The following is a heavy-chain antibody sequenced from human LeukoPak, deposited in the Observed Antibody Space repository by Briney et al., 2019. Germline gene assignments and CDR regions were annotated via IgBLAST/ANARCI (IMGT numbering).Heavy chain of an antibody. CDR1: GFSLSTSGMC. CDR3: ARITPAGRQLDY. CDR2: IDWDDDK. Sequence: SGPTLIHPTQPLTLTYTFSGFSLSTSGMCVSWIRQPPGKALEWLALIDWDDDKYYSTSLKTRLTISKDTSKNQVVLTMTNMDPVDTATYYCARITPAGRQLDYWGQGTLVTVSS. V-gene: IGHV2-70*01. D-gene: IGHD6-13*01. J-gene: IGHJ4*02.